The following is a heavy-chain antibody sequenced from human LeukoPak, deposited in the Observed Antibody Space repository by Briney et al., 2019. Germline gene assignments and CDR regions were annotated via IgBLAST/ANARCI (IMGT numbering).Heavy chain of an antibody. Sequence: GGSLRLSCAASGFIVSSKYMTWVRQAPGKGLEWVSNLYSSGGTYYADSVKGRFTISRDNSKNTVYLQMNSLRAEDTAAYYCVRGNFNGGIDHWGQGTLVTVSS. CDR3: VRGNFNGGIDH. J-gene: IGHJ4*02. D-gene: IGHD2-21*01. CDR2: LYSSGGT. V-gene: IGHV3-53*01. CDR1: GFIVSSKY.